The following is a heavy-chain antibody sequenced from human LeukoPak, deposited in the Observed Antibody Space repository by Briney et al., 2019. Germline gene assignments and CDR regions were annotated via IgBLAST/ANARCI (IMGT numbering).Heavy chain of an antibody. CDR1: GDSISRYF. J-gene: IGHJ4*02. CDR3: ATSGGFNSPRHY. D-gene: IGHD3-16*01. Sequence: SETLSLTCSVSGDSISRYFWAWLRQPPGKGLEWIGYVCYNGTTNYNPSLRNRVAISIDTSKNQFSLKLNSATAADTAVYYCATSGGFNSPRHYWGQGTLVIVSS. V-gene: IGHV4-59*01. CDR2: VCYNGTT.